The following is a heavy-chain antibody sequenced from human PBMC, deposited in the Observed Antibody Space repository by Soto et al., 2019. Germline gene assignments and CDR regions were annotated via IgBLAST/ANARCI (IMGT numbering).Heavy chain of an antibody. Sequence: PGGSLRLSCVASGFTYNTCWMAWVRQVPGKGLEWVAYMNPDGSQTFYVDSVKGRFSIFRDNAKSTLYLRISSLRVDDSAIYYCARGPRVLSYWGQGTLVTVSS. CDR1: GFTYNTCW. CDR2: MNPDGSQT. CDR3: ARGPRVLSY. D-gene: IGHD3-10*01. J-gene: IGHJ1*01. V-gene: IGHV3-7*01.